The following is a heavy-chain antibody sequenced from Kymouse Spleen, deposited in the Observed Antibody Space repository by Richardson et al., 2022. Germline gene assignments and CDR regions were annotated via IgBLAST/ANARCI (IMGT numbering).Heavy chain of an antibody. CDR1: GFTFSGSA. V-gene: IGHV3-73*02. CDR2: IRSKANSYAT. J-gene: IGHJ4*02. Sequence: EVQLVESGGGLVQPGGSLKLSCAASGFTFSGSAMHWVRQASGKGLEWVGRIRSKANSYATAYAASVKGRFTISRDDSKNTAYLQMNSLKTEDTAVYYCTMTMVRGAYFDYWGQGTLVTVSS. D-gene: IGHD3-10*01. CDR3: TMTMVRGAYFDY.